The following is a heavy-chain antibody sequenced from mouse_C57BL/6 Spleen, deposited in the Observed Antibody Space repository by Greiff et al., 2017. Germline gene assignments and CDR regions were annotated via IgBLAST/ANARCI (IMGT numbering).Heavy chain of an antibody. V-gene: IGHV5-4*01. D-gene: IGHD2-4*01. CDR1: GFTFSSYA. Sequence: DVHLVESGGGLVKPGGSLKISCAASGFTFSSYAMSWVRQTPEKRLEWVATISDGGSYTSYPDNVKGRFTISSDNANNNLYLQMSQLKSEDTAMYYCARERYYYCDGYWYFDVWGTGTTVTVSS. J-gene: IGHJ1*03. CDR3: ARERYYYCDGYWYFDV. CDR2: ISDGGSYT.